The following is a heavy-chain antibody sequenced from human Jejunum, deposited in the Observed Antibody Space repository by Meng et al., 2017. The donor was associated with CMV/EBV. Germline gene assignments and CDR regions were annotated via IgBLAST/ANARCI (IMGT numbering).Heavy chain of an antibody. Sequence: TVSSDSINGYYWNWIRQPPGKGLEWIGYVSDIGRTNYNASLRSRVTMSLDTSNKHFFLKLSSVTAADTAVYYCARGLRGYLLAFDPWGQGSLVTVSS. CDR3: ARGLRGYLLAFDP. D-gene: IGHD3-10*01. CDR1: SDSINGYY. CDR2: VSDIGRT. J-gene: IGHJ5*02. V-gene: IGHV4-59*13.